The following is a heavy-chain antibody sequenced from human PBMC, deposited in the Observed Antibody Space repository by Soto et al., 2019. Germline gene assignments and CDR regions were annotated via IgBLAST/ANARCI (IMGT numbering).Heavy chain of an antibody. CDR2: IYYSGST. D-gene: IGHD1-26*01. CDR3: VRGRWELPGFFDY. Sequence: SETLSLTCTVSGGSISSYYWSWIRQPPGKGLEWIGYIYYSGSTNYNPSFKSRVTISVDTSKIQFSRMLRSVTAAETALYYCVRGRWELPGFFDYWGQGTLVTVS. CDR1: GGSISSYY. V-gene: IGHV4-59*01. J-gene: IGHJ4*02.